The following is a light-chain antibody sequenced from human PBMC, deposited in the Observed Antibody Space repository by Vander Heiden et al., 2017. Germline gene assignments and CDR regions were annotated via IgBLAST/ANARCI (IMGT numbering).Light chain of an antibody. CDR2: AAS. Sequence: DIQITHSPSSLSASVGDRVTITCRASQTISSYLNWYQQKPGKAPKLLIYAASSLQSGVPSRFSGSGSGTDFTLTISSLQPEDFATDYCQQSYSTPCTFGPGTKVDIK. CDR1: QTISSY. V-gene: IGKV1-39*01. J-gene: IGKJ3*01. CDR3: QQSYSTPCT.